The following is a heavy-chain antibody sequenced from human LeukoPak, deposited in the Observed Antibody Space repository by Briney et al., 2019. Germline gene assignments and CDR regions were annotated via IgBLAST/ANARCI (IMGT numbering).Heavy chain of an antibody. Sequence: ASVKVSCKASGYTFTGYYMHWVRQAPGQGPEWMGWINPNSGGTNYAQKFQGRVTMTRDTSISTAYMELSRLRSDDTAVYYCAREIVGATHGNWFDPWGQGTLVTVSS. V-gene: IGHV1-2*02. D-gene: IGHD1-26*01. CDR1: GYTFTGYY. CDR3: AREIVGATHGNWFDP. CDR2: INPNSGGT. J-gene: IGHJ5*02.